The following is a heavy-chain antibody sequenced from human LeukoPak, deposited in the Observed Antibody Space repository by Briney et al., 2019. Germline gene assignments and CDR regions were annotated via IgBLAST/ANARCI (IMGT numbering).Heavy chain of an antibody. CDR3: ARRVYGSGSYSVYYFDY. CDR1: GFTFSSYS. D-gene: IGHD3-10*01. J-gene: IGHJ4*02. V-gene: IGHV3-21*01. CDR2: ISSSSSYI. Sequence: PGGSLRLSCAASGFTFSSYSMNWVRQAPGKGLEWVSSISSSSSYIYYADSVKGRFTISRDNAKNSLYLQMNSLRDEDMAVYYCARRVYGSGSYSVYYFDYWGQGTLVTVSS.